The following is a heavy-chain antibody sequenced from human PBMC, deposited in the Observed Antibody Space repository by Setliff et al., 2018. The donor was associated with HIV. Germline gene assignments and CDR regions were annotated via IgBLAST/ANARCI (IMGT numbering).Heavy chain of an antibody. D-gene: IGHD3-10*01. V-gene: IGHV3-23*01. Sequence: PGGSLRLSCAASGFTVNTLNIYAMSWVRQAPGKGLEWVSSIGGIDSNTHYADSVKGRFTISRDNSKNTLYLQMNSLRAEDTAVYYCAKGWGGDMDVWGQGTTVTVSS. CDR3: AKGWGGDMDV. CDR2: IGGIDSNT. J-gene: IGHJ6*02. CDR1: GFTVNTLNIYA.